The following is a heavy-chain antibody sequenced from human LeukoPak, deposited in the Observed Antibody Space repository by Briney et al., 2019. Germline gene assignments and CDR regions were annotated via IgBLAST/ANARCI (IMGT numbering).Heavy chain of an antibody. Sequence: SETLSLTCTVSGGSISSHYWSWIRQPPGKGLEWIGYIYYSGSTNYNPSPKSRVTISVDTSKNQFSLKLSSVTAADTAVYYCARKDQTMRAFDIWGQGTMVTVSS. V-gene: IGHV4-59*11. CDR3: ARKDQTMRAFDI. J-gene: IGHJ3*02. D-gene: IGHD2-15*01. CDR2: IYYSGST. CDR1: GGSISSHY.